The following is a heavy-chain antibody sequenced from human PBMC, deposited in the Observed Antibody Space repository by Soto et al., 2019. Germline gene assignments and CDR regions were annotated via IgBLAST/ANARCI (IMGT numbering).Heavy chain of an antibody. J-gene: IGHJ4*02. Sequence: GESLKISCKGSGYSFTSYWIGCVRQMPGKGLEWMGIIYPGDSDTRYSPPFQGQVTISADKSISTAYLQWSSLKASDTAMYYCARVRLPWKLDYWGQGTLVTVSS. CDR3: ARVRLPWKLDY. V-gene: IGHV5-51*01. CDR1: GYSFTSYW. D-gene: IGHD4-17*01. CDR2: IYPGDSDT.